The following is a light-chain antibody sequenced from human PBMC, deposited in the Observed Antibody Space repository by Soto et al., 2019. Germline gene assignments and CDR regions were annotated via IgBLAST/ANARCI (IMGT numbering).Light chain of an antibody. V-gene: IGKV1-5*03. J-gene: IGKJ2*01. CDR2: KAT. CDR3: QQYNSYSYT. CDR1: QSISSW. Sequence: DIQMTQSPSTLSASVGDRVTITCRASQSISSWLAWYQQKPGKAPKLLIYKATSLESGVPSRFSGSGSRTEFTLTISSLQPYDFSFYFCQQYNSYSYTFGQGTMLVIE.